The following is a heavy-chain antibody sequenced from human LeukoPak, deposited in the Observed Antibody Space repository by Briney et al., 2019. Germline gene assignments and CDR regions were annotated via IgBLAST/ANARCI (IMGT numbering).Heavy chain of an antibody. Sequence: RASVKVSCKASGGTFSSYAISWVRQAPGQGLERMGGIIPIFGTANYAQKFQGRVTITTDESTSTAYMELSSLRSEDTAVYYCATRDRWLQFPFGYWGQGTLVTVSS. CDR2: IIPIFGTA. V-gene: IGHV1-69*05. CDR3: ATRDRWLQFPFGY. J-gene: IGHJ4*02. D-gene: IGHD5-24*01. CDR1: GGTFSSYA.